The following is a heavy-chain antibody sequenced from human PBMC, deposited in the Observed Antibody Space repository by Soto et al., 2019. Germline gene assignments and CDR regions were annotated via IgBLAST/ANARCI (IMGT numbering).Heavy chain of an antibody. CDR3: ARDPAIYSGNFDYGLDA. D-gene: IGHD4-4*01. CDR2: IGTSGKTI. J-gene: IGHJ6*02. Sequence: GGSLRLSCAVSGLTFSGYEMNWVRQAPGKGLEWVSYIGTSGKTIYYADSVRGRFTISRDNAKNSLYLQMNSLRAEDTAVYYCARDPAIYSGNFDYGLDAWGQGTTVTVSS. V-gene: IGHV3-48*03. CDR1: GLTFSGYE.